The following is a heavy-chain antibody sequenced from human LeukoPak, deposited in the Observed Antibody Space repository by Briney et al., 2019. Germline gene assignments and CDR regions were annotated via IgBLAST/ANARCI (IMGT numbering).Heavy chain of an antibody. CDR1: GGSISSSSYY. Sequence: SEILSLTCTVSGGSISSSSYYWGWIRQPPGKGLEWIGSIYYSGSTYYNPSLKSRVTISVDTSKNQFSLKLSSVTAADTAVYYCAREESYLGYWGQGTLVTVSS. J-gene: IGHJ4*02. CDR2: IYYSGST. V-gene: IGHV4-39*02. CDR3: AREESYLGY.